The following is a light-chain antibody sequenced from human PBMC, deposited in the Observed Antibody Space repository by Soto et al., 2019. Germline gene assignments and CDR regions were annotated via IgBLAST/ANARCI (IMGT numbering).Light chain of an antibody. CDR3: QQRSNWPIT. V-gene: IGKV3-11*01. Sequence: EIVLTQSTATLSLSPGERATLSCRASQSVSSYLAWYQQKPGQAPRLLIYDASNRATGIPARFSGSGSGTDFTLTISSLEPEDFAVYYCQQRSNWPITFGQGTRLAIK. J-gene: IGKJ5*01. CDR2: DAS. CDR1: QSVSSY.